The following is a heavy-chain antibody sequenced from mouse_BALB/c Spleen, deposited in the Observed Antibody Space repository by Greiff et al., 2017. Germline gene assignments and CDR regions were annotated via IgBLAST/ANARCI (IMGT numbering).Heavy chain of an antibody. CDR1: GFNIKDTY. CDR3: TLYYGYDYYFDY. D-gene: IGHD2-2*01. J-gene: IGHJ2*01. V-gene: IGHV14-4*02. Sequence: EVQLQQSGAELVKPGASVKLSCTASGFNIKDTYMHWVKQRPEQGLEWIGWIDPENGDTEYAPKFQGKATMTADTSSNTAYLQLSSLTSEDTAVYYCTLYYGYDYYFDYWGQGTTLTVSS. CDR2: IDPENGDT.